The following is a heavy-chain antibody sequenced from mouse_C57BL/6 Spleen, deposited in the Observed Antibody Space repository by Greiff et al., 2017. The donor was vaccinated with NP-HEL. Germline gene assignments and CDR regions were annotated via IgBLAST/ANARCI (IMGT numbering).Heavy chain of an antibody. CDR2: IDPSDSET. CDR3: ARHGHWYFDV. J-gene: IGHJ1*03. Sequence: QVQLQQPGAELVRPGSSVKLSCMASGYTFTSYWMHWVKQRPIQGLEWIGNIDPSDSETHYNQKFKDKATLTVDKSSSTAYMQLSSLTSEDSAVYYCARHGHWYFDVWGTGTTVTVSS. V-gene: IGHV1-52*01. D-gene: IGHD1-1*02. CDR1: GYTFTSYW.